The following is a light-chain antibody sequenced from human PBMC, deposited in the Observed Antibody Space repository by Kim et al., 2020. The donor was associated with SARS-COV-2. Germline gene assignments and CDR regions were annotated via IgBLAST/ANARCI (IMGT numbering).Light chain of an antibody. J-gene: IGKJ4*01. Sequence: DIQMTQSPSTLSASVGDTITITCRASHDISKWLAWYQRSPGKAPKVLMYSASTLESGVPSRFSGSGSGTEFTLTVTSLQPDDFATYYCQQYWTSPLTFGGGTKVDIK. CDR2: SAS. CDR3: QQYWTSPLT. CDR1: HDISKW. V-gene: IGKV1-5*03.